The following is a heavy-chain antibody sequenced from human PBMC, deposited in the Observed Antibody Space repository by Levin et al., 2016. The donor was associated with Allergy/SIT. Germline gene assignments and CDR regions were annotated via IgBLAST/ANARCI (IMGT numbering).Heavy chain of an antibody. D-gene: IGHD6-13*01. CDR2: IYWDGDK. V-gene: IGHV2-5*02. J-gene: IGHJ4*02. CDR3: AHRLRFHWYDY. Sequence: WIRQPPGKALEWLALIYWDGDKRYSPSLTTRLTITKDTSKNQVVLAMTDMDPVDTATYYCAHRLRFHWYDYWGQGTLVTVSS.